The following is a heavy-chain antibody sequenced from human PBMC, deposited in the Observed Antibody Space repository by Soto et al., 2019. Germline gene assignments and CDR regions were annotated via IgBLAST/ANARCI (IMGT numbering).Heavy chain of an antibody. V-gene: IGHV4-34*01. CDR3: ARGGFSGYVY. Sequence: SETLSLTCAVYGGSFSGYYWSWIRQPPGKGLEGIGEVKHSGSTNYNPSLKSRATISADPSKNQFSLKLSSVTAADTAVYYCARGGFSGYVYWGQGALVTVSS. D-gene: IGHD5-12*01. CDR1: GGSFSGYY. J-gene: IGHJ4*02. CDR2: VKHSGST.